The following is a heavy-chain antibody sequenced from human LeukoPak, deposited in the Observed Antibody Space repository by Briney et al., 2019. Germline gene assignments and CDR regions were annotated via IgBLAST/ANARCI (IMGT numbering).Heavy chain of an antibody. CDR2: IYHSGST. V-gene: IGHV4-4*02. J-gene: IGHJ5*02. CDR3: ARVVAAADHNWFDP. D-gene: IGHD6-13*01. Sequence: PSGTLSLTCAVSGGSISSSNWWSWVRQPPGKGLEWIGEIYHSGSTNYNPSLKSRVTISVDTSKNHFSLKLTSVDAADTAVYYCARVVAAADHNWFDPWGQGTLVTVSS. CDR1: GGSISSSNW.